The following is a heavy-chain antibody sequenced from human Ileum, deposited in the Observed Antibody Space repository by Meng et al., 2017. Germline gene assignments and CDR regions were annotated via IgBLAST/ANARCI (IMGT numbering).Heavy chain of an antibody. V-gene: IGHV4-61*01. CDR3: ARGYSSGEGYFDQ. CDR2: IYSTGII. D-gene: IGHD2-15*01. CDR1: GGSVSSRSHY. Sequence: VQLQEAGPRLVRPSETLSLTCTVSGGSVSSRSHYWNWIRQTPGKRLEWIGYIYSTGIINYNPSLKNRVTISLDTSMNQFSLKLTSVTAADTAFYYCARGYSSGEGYFDQWGQGTLVTVSS. J-gene: IGHJ4*03.